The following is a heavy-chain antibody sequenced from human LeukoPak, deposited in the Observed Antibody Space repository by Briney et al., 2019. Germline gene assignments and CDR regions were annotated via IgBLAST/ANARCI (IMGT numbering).Heavy chain of an antibody. CDR3: AAPVDYDSSVYYYFDY. V-gene: IGHV1-69*04. CDR1: GGTFSSYA. Sequence: SVKVSCKVSGGTFSSYAISWVRQAPGQGLEWMGRIIPLLGITNYAQKFQGRVTITADTSTTTAYMELSSLRSEDTAVYYCAAPVDYDSSVYYYFDYWGQGTLVTVSS. CDR2: IIPLLGIT. J-gene: IGHJ4*02. D-gene: IGHD3-22*01.